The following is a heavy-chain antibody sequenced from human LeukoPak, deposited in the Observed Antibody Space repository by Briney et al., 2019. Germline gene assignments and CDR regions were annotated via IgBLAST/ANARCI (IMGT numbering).Heavy chain of an antibody. D-gene: IGHD6-13*01. J-gene: IGHJ4*02. Sequence: ASVKVSCKASGYTFTDYYMLWVRQAPGQGLEWMGWINPNSGATRYALKFQGRVTMTRDRSISTAYMELSRLRSDDTAVYYCARGSSSWSTFDYWGQGTLVTVSS. CDR1: GYTFTDYY. V-gene: IGHV1-2*02. CDR2: INPNSGAT. CDR3: ARGSSSWSTFDY.